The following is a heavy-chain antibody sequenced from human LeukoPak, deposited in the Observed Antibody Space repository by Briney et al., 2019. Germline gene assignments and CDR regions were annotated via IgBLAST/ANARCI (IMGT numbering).Heavy chain of an antibody. V-gene: IGHV3-74*01. J-gene: IGHJ3*02. Sequence: QAGGSLRLSCAASGFTFSSYWMHWVRQAPGKGLVWVSHINSDGSSTTYADSVKGRFTISRDNAKNTLHLQMNSLRAEDTAVYYCVCLRGSDDFDIWGLGTMVTVSS. CDR2: INSDGSST. CDR3: VCLRGSDDFDI. D-gene: IGHD3-10*01. CDR1: GFTFSSYW.